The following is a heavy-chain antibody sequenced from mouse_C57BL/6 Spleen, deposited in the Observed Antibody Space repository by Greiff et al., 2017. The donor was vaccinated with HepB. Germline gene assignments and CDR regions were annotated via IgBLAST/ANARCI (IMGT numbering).Heavy chain of an antibody. V-gene: IGHV1-80*01. Sequence: VQLQQSGAELVKPGASVKISCKASGYAFSSYWMNWVKQRPGKGLEWIGQIYPGDGDTNYNGKFKGKATLTADKSSSTAYMQLSSLTSEDSAVYFCARDYYGSRYFGVWGTGTTVTVSS. CDR3: ARDYYGSRYFGV. CDR2: IYPGDGDT. CDR1: GYAFSSYW. J-gene: IGHJ1*03. D-gene: IGHD1-1*01.